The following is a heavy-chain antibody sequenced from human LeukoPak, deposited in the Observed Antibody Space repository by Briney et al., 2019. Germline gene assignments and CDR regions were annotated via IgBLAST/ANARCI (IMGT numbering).Heavy chain of an antibody. D-gene: IGHD3-3*01. CDR1: GFTFSSYA. CDR3: ARGYDFWSGYWSHSDY. V-gene: IGHV3-64*01. J-gene: IGHJ4*02. Sequence: PGGSLRLSCAASGFTFSSYAMHWVRQAPGKGLEYVSAISSNGGSTYCANSVKGRFTISRDNSKNTLYLQMGSLRAEDVAVYYCARGYDFWSGYWSHSDYWGQGTLVTVSS. CDR2: ISSNGGST.